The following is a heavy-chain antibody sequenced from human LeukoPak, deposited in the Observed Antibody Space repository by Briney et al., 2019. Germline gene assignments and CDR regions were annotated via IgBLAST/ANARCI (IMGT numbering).Heavy chain of an antibody. Sequence: GGSLRLSCAASGFTFSDYYMSWLRQAPGKGLEWVSYISSSGSTIYYADSVKGRFTISRDNAKNSLYLQMNSLRAEDTAVYYCARDFYDFWSGYFLDYYYYYMDVWGKGTTVTVSS. CDR3: ARDFYDFWSGYFLDYYYYYMDV. CDR2: ISSSGSTI. V-gene: IGHV3-11*04. J-gene: IGHJ6*03. CDR1: GFTFSDYY. D-gene: IGHD3-3*01.